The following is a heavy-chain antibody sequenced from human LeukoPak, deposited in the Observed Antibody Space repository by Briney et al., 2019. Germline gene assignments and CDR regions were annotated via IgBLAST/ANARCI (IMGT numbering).Heavy chain of an antibody. Sequence: PGGSLRLSCAASGFTFSTYEMNWVRQAPGKGLEWVSYISSSGSTIYYADSVRGRFTISRDNAKNTLYLQMNSLRAEDTAVYYCAKPPRDYEAYYYMDVWGKGTTVTVSS. CDR2: ISSSGSTI. J-gene: IGHJ6*03. D-gene: IGHD4-17*01. CDR1: GFTFSTYE. V-gene: IGHV3-48*03. CDR3: AKPPRDYEAYYYMDV.